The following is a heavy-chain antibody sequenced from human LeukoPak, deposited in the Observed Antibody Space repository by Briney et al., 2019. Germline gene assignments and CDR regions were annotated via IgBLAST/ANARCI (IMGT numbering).Heavy chain of an antibody. D-gene: IGHD1-26*01. Sequence: GGSLRLSCAASGFTFSSYWMSWVRQAPGKGLEWVANIKQDGSEKYYVDSVKGRFTISRDNAKNSLYLQMNSLRADDTAVYYCAKNRGAGSHFYYHMNVWGKGTTVTVSS. V-gene: IGHV3-7*03. CDR1: GFTFSSYW. CDR3: AKNRGAGSHFYYHMNV. J-gene: IGHJ6*03. CDR2: IKQDGSEK.